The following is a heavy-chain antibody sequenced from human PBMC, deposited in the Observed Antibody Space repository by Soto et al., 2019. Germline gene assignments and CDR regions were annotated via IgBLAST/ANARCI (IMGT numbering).Heavy chain of an antibody. Sequence: GSLRLSCAASGFTFSSYSMNWVRQAPGKGLEWVSYISSSSSTIYYADSVKGRFTISRDNAKNSLYLQMNSLRAEDTAVYYCARDATYYDFWSGYYGRSYFDYWGQGTLVTVSS. CDR2: ISSSSSTI. J-gene: IGHJ4*02. V-gene: IGHV3-48*01. CDR1: GFTFSSYS. CDR3: ARDATYYDFWSGYYGRSYFDY. D-gene: IGHD3-3*01.